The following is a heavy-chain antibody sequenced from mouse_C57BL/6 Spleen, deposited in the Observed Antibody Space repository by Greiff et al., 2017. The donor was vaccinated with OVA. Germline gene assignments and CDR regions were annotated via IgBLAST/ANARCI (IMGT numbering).Heavy chain of an antibody. CDR3: APYGSSLYYYAMDY. CDR1: GYTFTSYW. Sequence: VQLQQPGAELVKPGASVKLSCKASGYTFTSYWMHWVKQRPGQGLEWIGLIHPNSGSTNYNEKFKSKATLTVDKSSSTAYMQLSSLTSEDSAVYYCAPYGSSLYYYAMDYWGQGTSVTVSP. V-gene: IGHV1-64*01. CDR2: IHPNSGST. J-gene: IGHJ4*01. D-gene: IGHD1-1*01.